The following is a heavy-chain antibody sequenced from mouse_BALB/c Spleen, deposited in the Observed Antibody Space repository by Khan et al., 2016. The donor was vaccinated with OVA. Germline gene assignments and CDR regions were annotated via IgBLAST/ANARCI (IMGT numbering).Heavy chain of an antibody. Sequence: QIQLVQSGPELKKPGETVKISCKASGYTFTNYGMNWVKQAPGKGLKWMGWINTYTGEPTYTDDLKGRFAFSLETSASTAYLQINNHKNEAMATYFWARGASYWYFDVWGAGTTVTVSS. CDR3: ARGASYWYFDV. J-gene: IGHJ1*01. CDR1: GYTFTNYG. CDR2: INTYTGEP. V-gene: IGHV9-1*02.